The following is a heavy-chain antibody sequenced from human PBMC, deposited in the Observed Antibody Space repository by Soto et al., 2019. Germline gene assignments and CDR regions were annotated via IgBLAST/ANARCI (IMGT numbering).Heavy chain of an antibody. V-gene: IGHV4-30-2*01. D-gene: IGHD1-26*01. CDR2: IYHSGST. CDR1: GGSISSGGYS. J-gene: IGHJ4*02. CDR3: ASSSGSHHDY. Sequence: SETLSLTCAVSGGSISSGGYSWSWIRQPPGKGLEWIGYIYHSGSTYYNPSLKSRVTISVDRSKNQFSLKLSSVTAADTAVYYCASSSGSHHDYWGQGTLVTVSS.